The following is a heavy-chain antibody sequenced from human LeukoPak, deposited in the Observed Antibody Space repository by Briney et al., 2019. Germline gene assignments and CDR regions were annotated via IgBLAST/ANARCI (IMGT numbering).Heavy chain of an antibody. V-gene: IGHV4-34*01. CDR3: ARGPHMDV. CDR1: GGSFSGYY. Sequence: SETLSLTCAVYGGSFSGYYWSWIRQPPGKGLEWIGEISHSGSTNYNPSLKSRVTISVDTSKNQFSLKLSSVTAADTAVYYCARGPHMDVWGKGTTVTVSS. CDR2: ISHSGST. J-gene: IGHJ6*03.